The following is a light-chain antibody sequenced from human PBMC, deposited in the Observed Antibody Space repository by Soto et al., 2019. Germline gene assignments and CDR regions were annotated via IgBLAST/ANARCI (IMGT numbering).Light chain of an antibody. Sequence: EIVVTQSPATLSVSPGERATLSCRASQSVSNNLAWYQQKPGQAPRLLIYGASTRATGIPARFSGSGSGTEFTLTISSLQSEDFALYSCQQYNNWSPRTFGQGTKVEIK. J-gene: IGKJ1*01. CDR3: QQYNNWSPRT. V-gene: IGKV3-15*01. CDR2: GAS. CDR1: QSVSNN.